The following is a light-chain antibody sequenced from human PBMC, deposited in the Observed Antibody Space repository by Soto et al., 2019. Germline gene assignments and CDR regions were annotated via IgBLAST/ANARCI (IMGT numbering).Light chain of an antibody. V-gene: IGKV3-15*01. CDR2: DAF. Sequence: EKVMPQSPATLSVSPGERATLSCRASQNVKTRLARYQQKPGQAPRLLIYDAFTRATGIPARFSGSASGTEFTLTISSLQSEDFAVYYFQQYDEWPLTFGGGTKVEIK. CDR1: QNVKTR. J-gene: IGKJ4*01. CDR3: QQYDEWPLT.